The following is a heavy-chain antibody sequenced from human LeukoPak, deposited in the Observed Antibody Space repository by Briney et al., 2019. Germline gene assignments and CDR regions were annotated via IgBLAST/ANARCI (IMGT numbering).Heavy chain of an antibody. Sequence: GGSLRLSCAASGFTFSSYGMHWVRQAPGKGLEWVAVISYDVINKFYADSAKGRFTISRDNSKNTLYLQMNSLRAEDTAVYYCAKDTKVYYGSGSYAPDYWGQGTLVTVSS. CDR3: AKDTKVYYGSGSYAPDY. V-gene: IGHV3-30*18. CDR1: GFTFSSYG. D-gene: IGHD3-10*01. CDR2: ISYDVINK. J-gene: IGHJ4*02.